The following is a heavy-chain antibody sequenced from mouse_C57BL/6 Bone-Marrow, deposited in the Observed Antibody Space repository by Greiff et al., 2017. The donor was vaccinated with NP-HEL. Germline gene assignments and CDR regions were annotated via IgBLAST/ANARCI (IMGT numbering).Heavy chain of an antibody. CDR1: GFSFNTYA. V-gene: IGHV10-1*01. CDR3: VRGAHYFDY. J-gene: IGHJ2*01. CDR2: IRSKSNNYAT. Sequence: EVMLVESGGGLVQPKGSLKLSCAASGFSFNTYAMNWVRQAPGKGLEWVARIRSKSNNYATYYADSVKDRFTISRDDSESMLYLQMNNLKTEDTAMYYCVRGAHYFDYWGQGTTLTVSS.